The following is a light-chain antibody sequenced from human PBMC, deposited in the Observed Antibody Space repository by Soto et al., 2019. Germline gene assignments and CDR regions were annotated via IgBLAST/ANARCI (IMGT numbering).Light chain of an antibody. V-gene: IGLV1-51*01. CDR3: GTWDTTLNGPI. J-gene: IGLJ2*01. CDR1: ISNLGYSH. Sequence: QSVLTQPPSVSAAPGQRVSISCSGSISNLGYSHLSWFQQLPGRGPKLLIFDNNLRTSGTPDRFSGSKSGTSGTLDISGVQTWDEANYYCGTWDTTLNGPIFGGGTKVTVL. CDR2: DNN.